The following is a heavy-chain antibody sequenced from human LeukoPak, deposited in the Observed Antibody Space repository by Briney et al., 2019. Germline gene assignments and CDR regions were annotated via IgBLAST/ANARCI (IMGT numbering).Heavy chain of an antibody. CDR2: SEPLDSCT. CDR1: GYSFTSYW. J-gene: IGHJ4*02. D-gene: IGHD6-13*01. Sequence: GESLKISCKGSGYSFTSYWIGWGRQMPGKGLEWVGISEPLDSCTSYSPSFQGQVTISADKSISTAYLQWSSLKASDTAMYYCARVPYMYSRSWYFGIDYWGQGTLVTVSS. CDR3: ARVPYMYSRSWYFGIDY. V-gene: IGHV5-51*01.